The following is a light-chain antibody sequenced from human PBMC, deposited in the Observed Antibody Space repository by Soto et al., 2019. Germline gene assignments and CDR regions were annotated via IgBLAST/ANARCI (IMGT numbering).Light chain of an antibody. CDR1: SSDIGGYNY. CDR2: EVT. CDR3: SSPAGSNNLGV. J-gene: IGLJ2*01. V-gene: IGLV2-8*01. Sequence: QSVLTQPPSASGSPGQSVTISCTGTSSDIGGYNYVSWYQQHPGKAPKLKIYEVTKRPSGVPDRFSGSKSGNTSSLTVSGLPAVDAADSYCSSPAGSNNLGVFGGGTKVTVL.